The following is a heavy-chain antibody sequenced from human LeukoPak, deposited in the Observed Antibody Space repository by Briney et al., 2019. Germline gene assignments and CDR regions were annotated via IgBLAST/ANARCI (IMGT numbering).Heavy chain of an antibody. D-gene: IGHD3-16*01. Sequence: PSETLSLTCTVSGYSISSDYYWGWVRQPPGKGLEWVGSIYHDESIFYNPSLKYRVTISLDRPKKQFSLRLASVTAADTAIYYCANADTEDYFDYWGQGTLVTVSS. J-gene: IGHJ4*02. CDR2: IYHDESI. V-gene: IGHV4-38-2*02. CDR1: GYSISSDYY. CDR3: ANADTEDYFDY.